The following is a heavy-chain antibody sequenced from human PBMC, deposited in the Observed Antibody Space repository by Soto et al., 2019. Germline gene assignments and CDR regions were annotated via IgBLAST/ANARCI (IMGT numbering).Heavy chain of an antibody. Sequence: QVQLVQSGAEVKKPGASVKVSCKASGYTFTSYYMHWVRQAPGQGLEWMGIINPSGGTTSYAQKFQGRVNMTQDTPTSTVYMELSSLRCEDTAVYYCARNGDEFDYWGQGTLVTVSS. CDR2: INPSGGTT. CDR1: GYTFTSYY. D-gene: IGHD2-8*01. V-gene: IGHV1-46*01. CDR3: ARNGDEFDY. J-gene: IGHJ4*02.